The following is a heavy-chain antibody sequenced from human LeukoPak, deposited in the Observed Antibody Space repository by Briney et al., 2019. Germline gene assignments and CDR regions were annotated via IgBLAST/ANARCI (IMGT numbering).Heavy chain of an antibody. D-gene: IGHD3-9*01. V-gene: IGHV3-48*04. Sequence: PGGSLRLSCAASGFTFSSYNMNWVRQAPGKGLEWVSYISSGSSTIYYADSVKGRFTISRDNAKNSLYLQMNSLRAEDTAVYYCARDSNDILTAEVRQGDYWGQGTLVTVSS. CDR3: ARDSNDILTAEVRQGDY. CDR2: ISSGSSTI. CDR1: GFTFSSYN. J-gene: IGHJ4*02.